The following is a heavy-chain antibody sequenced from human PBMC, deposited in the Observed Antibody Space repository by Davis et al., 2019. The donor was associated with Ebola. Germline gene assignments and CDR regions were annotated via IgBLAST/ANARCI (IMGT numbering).Heavy chain of an antibody. J-gene: IGHJ4*02. CDR1: GFTFSSYA. D-gene: IGHD3-16*01. Sequence: PGGSLRLSCAASGFTFSSYAMHWVRQAPGKGLEWVAVISYDGSNKYYADSVKGRFTISRDNAKNSLYLQMNSLRAEETAVYYCARVVYDYIWGSNDYWGQGTLVTVSS. V-gene: IGHV3-30-3*01. CDR2: ISYDGSNK. CDR3: ARVVYDYIWGSNDY.